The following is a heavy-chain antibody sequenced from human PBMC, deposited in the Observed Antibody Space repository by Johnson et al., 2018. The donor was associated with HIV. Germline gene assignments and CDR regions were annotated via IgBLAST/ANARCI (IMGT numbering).Heavy chain of an antibody. J-gene: IGHJ3*02. CDR3: WGYSTSSNAAFDI. D-gene: IGHD6-6*01. CDR2: IYSGGST. Sequence: QVQLVESGGGVVQPGRSLRLSCAASGFTFSSYGMHWVRQAPGKGLEWVSVIYSGGSTYYTDSVKGRFTISRDNSKNTLFLQMNSLRAEDTAVYYCWGYSTSSNAAFDIWGQGTMVTVSS. V-gene: IGHV3-NL1*01. CDR1: GFTFSSYG.